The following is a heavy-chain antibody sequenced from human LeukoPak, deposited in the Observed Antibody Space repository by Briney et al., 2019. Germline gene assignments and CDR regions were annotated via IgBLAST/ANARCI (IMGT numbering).Heavy chain of an antibody. Sequence: GASVKVSCKASGYTFTSYYMHWVRQAPGQGLKWMGIINPSGGSTSYAQKFQGRVTMTRDTSTSTVYMELSSLRSEDTAVYYCAARIAAAGPYYYYGMDVWGQGTTVTVSS. J-gene: IGHJ6*02. V-gene: IGHV1-46*01. CDR1: GYTFTSYY. D-gene: IGHD6-13*01. CDR3: AARIAAAGPYYYYGMDV. CDR2: INPSGGST.